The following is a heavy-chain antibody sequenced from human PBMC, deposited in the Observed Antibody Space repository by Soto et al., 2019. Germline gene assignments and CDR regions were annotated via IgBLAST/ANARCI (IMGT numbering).Heavy chain of an antibody. CDR2: ISFSGAT. CDR1: GVSITSYF. D-gene: IGHD5-12*01. CDR3: ARDRRDGYNRYFEF. V-gene: IGHV4-59*01. J-gene: IGHJ4*02. Sequence: SETLSLTCTVSGVSITSYFWSWIRQTPGKGLDWIGSISFSGATYSNPSLKGRAALSVDTSENHLSLTLNSVTSADTAVYFCARDRRDGYNRYFEFWGQGNQVTVFS.